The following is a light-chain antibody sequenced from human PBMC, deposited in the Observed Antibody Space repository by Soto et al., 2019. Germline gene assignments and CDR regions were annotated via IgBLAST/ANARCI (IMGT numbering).Light chain of an antibody. Sequence: EIVLTQSPATLSLSPGERATLSCRASQSVSSYLAWYQLKPGQAPRLLIYDASNRATGIPARFSGSGSGTDFTLTISSLEPEDFAVYYCQQRSNWPPWTFGQGTKVEIK. CDR1: QSVSSY. CDR2: DAS. CDR3: QQRSNWPPWT. J-gene: IGKJ1*01. V-gene: IGKV3-11*01.